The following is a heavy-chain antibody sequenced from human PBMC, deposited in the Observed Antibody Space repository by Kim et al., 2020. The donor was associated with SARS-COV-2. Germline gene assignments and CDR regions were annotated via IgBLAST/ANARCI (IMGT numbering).Heavy chain of an antibody. CDR1: GFTFSSYG. V-gene: IGHV3-30*18. CDR3: AKDDFYGSGRPYYYYGMDV. D-gene: IGHD3-10*01. J-gene: IGHJ6*02. Sequence: GGSLRLSCAASGFTFSSYGMHWVRQAPGKGLEWVAVISDDGSNKYYADSVKGRFTISRDNSKNTLYLQMKSLRAEDTAVYYCAKDDFYGSGRPYYYYGMDVWGQGTTVTVSS. CDR2: ISDDGSNK.